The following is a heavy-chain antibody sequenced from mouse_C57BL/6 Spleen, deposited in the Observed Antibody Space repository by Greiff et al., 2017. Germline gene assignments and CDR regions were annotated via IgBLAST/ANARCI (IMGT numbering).Heavy chain of an antibody. D-gene: IGHD2-4*01. V-gene: IGHV1-72*01. CDR3: ARDDYDVPPWFAY. J-gene: IGHJ3*01. CDR1: GYTFTSYW. Sequence: QVQLQQPGAELVKPGASVKLSCKASGYTFTSYWMHWVKQRPGRGLEWIGRIDPNSGGNKYNEKFKSKATLTVDKPSSTAYMQLSSLTSEDSAVYYCARDDYDVPPWFAYWGQGTLVTVSA. CDR2: IDPNSGGN.